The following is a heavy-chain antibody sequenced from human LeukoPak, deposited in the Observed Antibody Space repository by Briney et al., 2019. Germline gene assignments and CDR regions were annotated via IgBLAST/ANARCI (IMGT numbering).Heavy chain of an antibody. D-gene: IGHD2-2*01. CDR2: ISSSSNSI. Sequence: PGGSLRLSCAASGFTFSSYNMNWVRQAPGKGLEWVSHISSSSNSIYYADSVKGRFTISRDNAKNSLYLQMNSLRAEDTAVYYCAELDCSSTTCHDYWGQGTLVTVSS. J-gene: IGHJ4*02. CDR3: AELDCSSTTCHDY. CDR1: GFTFSSYN. V-gene: IGHV3-48*04.